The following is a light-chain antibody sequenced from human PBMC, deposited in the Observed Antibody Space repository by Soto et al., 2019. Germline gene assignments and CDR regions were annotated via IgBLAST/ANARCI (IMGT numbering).Light chain of an antibody. CDR2: DAS. CDR1: QSISSY. CDR3: QQYKSYPLT. Sequence: DIQMTQSPSTLSASVGDRVTITCRASQSISSYLNWYQQKPGKAPKLLIYDASNLETGVPSRFSGSGSGTDFTLTISSVQPEDFATYYCQQYKSYPLTFGGGTKVDIK. J-gene: IGKJ4*01. V-gene: IGKV1-33*01.